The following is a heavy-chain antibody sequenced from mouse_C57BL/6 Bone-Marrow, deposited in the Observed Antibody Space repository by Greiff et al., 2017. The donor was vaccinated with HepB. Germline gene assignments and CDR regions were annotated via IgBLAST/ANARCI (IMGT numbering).Heavy chain of an antibody. CDR1: GYTFTDYY. J-gene: IGHJ3*01. V-gene: IGHV1-19*01. D-gene: IGHD1-1*01. CDR2: INPYNGGT. Sequence: VQLKQSGPVLVKPGASVKMSCKASGYTFTDYYMNWVKQSHGKSLEWIGVINPYNGGTSYNQKFKGKATLTVDKSSSTAYMELNSLTSEDSAVYYCAREYYYGSSSLWGQGTLVTVSA. CDR3: AREYYYGSSSL.